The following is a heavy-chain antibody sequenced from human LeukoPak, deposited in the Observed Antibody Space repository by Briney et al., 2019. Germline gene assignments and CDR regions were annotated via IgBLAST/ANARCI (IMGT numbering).Heavy chain of an antibody. V-gene: IGHV3-30*04. Sequence: GGSLRLSCAASGFTFISYAMHWVRQAPGKGLEWVAVISYDGSNKYYADSVKGRFTISRDNSKNTLYLQMNSLRAEDTAVYYCARVRDSTGWTLRAFDIWGQGTMDTVSS. CDR3: ARVRDSTGWTLRAFDI. CDR1: GFTFISYA. D-gene: IGHD6-19*01. CDR2: ISYDGSNK. J-gene: IGHJ3*02.